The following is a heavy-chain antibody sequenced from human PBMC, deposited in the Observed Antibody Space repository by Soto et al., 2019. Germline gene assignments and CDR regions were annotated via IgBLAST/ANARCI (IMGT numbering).Heavy chain of an antibody. CDR3: ARHYAAAGTPYYYGMDV. D-gene: IGHD6-13*01. CDR2: IYPGDSDT. CDR1: GYSFTSYW. J-gene: IGHJ6*02. Sequence: LGESLKISCKGSGYSFTSYWIGWVRQMPGKGLEWMGIIYPGDSDTRYSPSFQGQVTISADKSISTAYLQWSSLKASDTAMYYCARHYAAAGTPYYYGMDVWGQGTTVTVSS. V-gene: IGHV5-51*01.